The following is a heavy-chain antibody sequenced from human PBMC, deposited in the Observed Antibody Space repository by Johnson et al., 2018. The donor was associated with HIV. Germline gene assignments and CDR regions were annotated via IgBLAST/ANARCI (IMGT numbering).Heavy chain of an antibody. Sequence: QVQLVESGGGLVQPGGSLRLSCAASGFTFSSYAMHWVRQAPGKGLEWVAVISYDGSNKYYADSVKGRFTISRDSSKNTLYLQMNSLRAEDTAVYYCASSSLRNEGGLGAFDVWGQGTMVTVSS. CDR2: ISYDGSNK. J-gene: IGHJ3*01. D-gene: IGHD1-1*01. CDR1: GFTFSSYA. CDR3: ASSSLRNEGGLGAFDV. V-gene: IGHV3-30*14.